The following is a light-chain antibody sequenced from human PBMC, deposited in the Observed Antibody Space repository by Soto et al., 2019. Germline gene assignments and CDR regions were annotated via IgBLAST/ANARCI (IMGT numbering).Light chain of an antibody. Sequence: EIVMTQSPTIVSVSPGERATLSCRASQRVNSNLAWYQQKPGQAPRLLISGASTRAPGIAARFSGSGSGTNFTLSISGLQSADFAVYYCQQSHNYMYTFGQGTKLEIK. CDR2: GAS. V-gene: IGKV3-15*01. J-gene: IGKJ2*01. CDR1: QRVNSN. CDR3: QQSHNYMYT.